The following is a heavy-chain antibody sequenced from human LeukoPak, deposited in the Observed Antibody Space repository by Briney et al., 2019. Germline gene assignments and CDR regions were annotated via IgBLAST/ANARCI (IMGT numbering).Heavy chain of an antibody. V-gene: IGHV4-34*01. CDR2: INHSGST. CDR1: GGSFSGYY. CDR3: AKDRSSGPFDY. D-gene: IGHD6-19*01. Sequence: SETLSLTCAVYGGSFSGYYWSWIRQPPGKGLEWIGEINHSGSTNYNPSLKSRVTISVDKSKNQFSLKLSSVTAADTAVYYCAKDRSSGPFDYWGQGTLVTVSS. J-gene: IGHJ4*02.